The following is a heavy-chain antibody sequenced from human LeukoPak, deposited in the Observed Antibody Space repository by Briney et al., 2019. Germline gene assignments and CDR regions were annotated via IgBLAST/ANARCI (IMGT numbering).Heavy chain of an antibody. V-gene: IGHV3-23*01. CDR2: ISGSGDFT. CDR1: GFTFTNYA. D-gene: IGHD5-24*01. J-gene: IGHJ4*02. CDR3: AKDGARDGYNYPDY. Sequence: GSLRLSCAASGFTFTNYAMSWVRQAPGKGLEWVSDISGSGDFTYYADSVKGRFTIFRDKSKNTLYLQMNSLRAEDTAVYYCAKDGARDGYNYPDYWGQGTLVTVSS.